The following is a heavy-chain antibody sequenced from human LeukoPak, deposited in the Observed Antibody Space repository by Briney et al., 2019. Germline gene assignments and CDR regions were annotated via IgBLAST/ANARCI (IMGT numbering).Heavy chain of an antibody. D-gene: IGHD1-26*01. CDR3: ARTLYSGSYYFDY. CDR1: GFPVSSNY. V-gene: IGHV3-53*01. J-gene: IGHJ4*02. Sequence: GGSLRLSCAASGFPVSSNYMSWVRQAPGKGLEWVSVIYSGGSTYYADSVKGRFTISRENSKNTPYLQMNSLRAEDTAVYYCARTLYSGSYYFDYWGQGTLVTVSS. CDR2: IYSGGST.